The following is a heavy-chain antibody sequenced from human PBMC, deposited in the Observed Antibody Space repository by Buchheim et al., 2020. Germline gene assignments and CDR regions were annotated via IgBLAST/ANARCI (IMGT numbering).Heavy chain of an antibody. D-gene: IGHD5-24*01. J-gene: IGHJ4*02. CDR1: GGSISSYY. CDR3: ARADGTGFSRDGYNFDY. Sequence: QVQLQESGPGLVKPSETLSLTRTVSGGSISSYYWSWIRQPPGKGLEWIGYIYYSGSTNYNPSLKSRVTISVDTSKNQFSLKLSSVTAADTAVYYCARADGTGFSRDGYNFDYWGQGTL. CDR2: IYYSGST. V-gene: IGHV4-59*01.